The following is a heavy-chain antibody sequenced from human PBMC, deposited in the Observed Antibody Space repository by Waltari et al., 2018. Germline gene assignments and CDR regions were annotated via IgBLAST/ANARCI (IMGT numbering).Heavy chain of an antibody. CDR3: ARDDYGDYRLGY. Sequence: QVQLVESGGGVVQPGGSLRLSCATSGFTFSNYGIHWVRQAPGKGLEWVAFIRYDGSNKYYADSGKGRFTISRDNSRGTLYLQMNSLRAEDTAVYYCARDDYGDYRLGYWGQGTLVTVSS. J-gene: IGHJ4*02. D-gene: IGHD4-17*01. CDR1: GFTFSNYG. CDR2: IRYDGSNK. V-gene: IGHV3-30*02.